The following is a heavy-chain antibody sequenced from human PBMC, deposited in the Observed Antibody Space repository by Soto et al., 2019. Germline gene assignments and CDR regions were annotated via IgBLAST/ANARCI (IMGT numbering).Heavy chain of an antibody. CDR2: ISGTGTST. CDR1: GFPFSTYA. V-gene: IGHV3-23*01. D-gene: IGHD3-3*01. Sequence: GGSLILSCAASGFPFSTYAMSWVRQTPGKGLEWVSAISGTGTSTYYADSVKGRFTISRDNSKNTLFLQMNSLRADDTAVYYCAKVGNDFWSGFYFFDYWGQGTLVTVSS. J-gene: IGHJ4*02. CDR3: AKVGNDFWSGFYFFDY.